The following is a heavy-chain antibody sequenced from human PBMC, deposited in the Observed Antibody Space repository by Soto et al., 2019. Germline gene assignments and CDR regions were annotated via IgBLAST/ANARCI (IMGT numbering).Heavy chain of an antibody. Sequence: TSETLSLTCTVSGGSISSYYWSWIRQPPGKGLEWIGYMHNTGSTIYNPSLKSRVTISVDTSKNQFSLKLNSVTAADTAVYYCARDLWGYCGADCYPLDVWGQGTTVTVSS. CDR3: ARDLWGYCGADCYPLDV. CDR1: GGSISSYY. V-gene: IGHV4-59*01. D-gene: IGHD2-21*02. CDR2: MHNTGST. J-gene: IGHJ6*02.